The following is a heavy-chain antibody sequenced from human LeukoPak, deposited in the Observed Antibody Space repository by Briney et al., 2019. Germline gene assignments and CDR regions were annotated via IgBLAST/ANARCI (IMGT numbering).Heavy chain of an antibody. CDR1: GYTFTSYY. J-gene: IGHJ4*02. Sequence: ASVKVSCKASGYTFTSYYMHWIRQAPGQGLEWMGIINPSDRSTSYALKFQGRVTVTGDTSTSTVYMELSSLRSEDTAVYYCAREPPYCNNTTSCYLDYWGQGTLVTVSS. V-gene: IGHV1-46*01. D-gene: IGHD2/OR15-2a*01. CDR2: INPSDRST. CDR3: AREPPYCNNTTSCYLDY.